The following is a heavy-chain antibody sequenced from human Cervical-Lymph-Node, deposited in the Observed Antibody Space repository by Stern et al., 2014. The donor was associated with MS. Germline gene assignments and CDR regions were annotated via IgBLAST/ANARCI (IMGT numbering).Heavy chain of an antibody. J-gene: IGHJ4*02. Sequence: QVQLVQSGAEVKKPGSSVKVSCKASGGTFSTFAFSWVRQAPGHGLEWMGGIIPILDTINYAEKFQGRITITADASTTTVYMELSSLRSEDTAIYFCTRDRRGDDYADLAGHTFDYWGRGTLVAVSS. CDR3: TRDRRGDDYADLAGHTFDY. V-gene: IGHV1-69*11. CDR2: IIPILDTI. D-gene: IGHD4-17*01. CDR1: GGTFSTFA.